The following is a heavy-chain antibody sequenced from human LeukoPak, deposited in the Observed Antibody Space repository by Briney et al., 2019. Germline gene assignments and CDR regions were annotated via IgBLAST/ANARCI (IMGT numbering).Heavy chain of an antibody. Sequence: GGSLRLSCAASGFTFSSYSMNWVRQAPGKGLEWVSAITGSGGATYYADSVKGRFTISRDNSKNTPYLQMSSLRAEDTAVYYCAKDRGRYYDSNGYYWGYHFDSWGQGILVTVST. D-gene: IGHD3-22*01. CDR1: GFTFSSYS. CDR3: AKDRGRYYDSNGYYWGYHFDS. V-gene: IGHV3-23*01. CDR2: ITGSGGAT. J-gene: IGHJ4*02.